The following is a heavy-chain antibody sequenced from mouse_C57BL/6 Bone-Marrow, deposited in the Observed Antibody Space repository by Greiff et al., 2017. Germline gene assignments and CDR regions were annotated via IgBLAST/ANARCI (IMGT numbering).Heavy chain of an antibody. Sequence: EVHLVESGGGLVKPGGSLKLSCAASGFTFSSYAMSWVRQTPEKRLEWVATISDGGSYTYYPDNVKGRFTISRDNAKNNLYLQMSHLKSEDTAMYYCARVRVDYWGQGTTLTVSS. CDR1: GFTFSSYA. CDR3: ARVRVDY. J-gene: IGHJ2*01. CDR2: ISDGGSYT. V-gene: IGHV5-4*01.